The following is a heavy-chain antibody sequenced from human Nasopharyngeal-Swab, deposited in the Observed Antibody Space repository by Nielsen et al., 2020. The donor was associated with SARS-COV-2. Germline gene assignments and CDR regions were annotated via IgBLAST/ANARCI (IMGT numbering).Heavy chain of an antibody. V-gene: IGHV3-7*01. CDR3: VGNGGALDF. D-gene: IGHD1-26*01. CDR2: INQAGSVQ. CDR1: GFTFTNHW. J-gene: IGHJ4*02. Sequence: GESLKISCAASGFTFTNHWMSWVRQAPGKGLEWLANINQAGSVQKYVDSVKGRFFISRDNTEKTLFLQMNSLTVGDTAVYYCVGNGGALDFWGQGTMVTVSS.